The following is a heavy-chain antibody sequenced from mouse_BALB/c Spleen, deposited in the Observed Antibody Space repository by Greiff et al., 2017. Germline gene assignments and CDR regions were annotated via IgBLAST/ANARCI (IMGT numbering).Heavy chain of an antibody. CDR2: IYPGGGYT. CDR3: AEGHWDYAMDY. Sequence: VQLQQSGAELVRPGTSVKISCKASGYTFTNYWLGWVKQRPGHGLEWIGDIYPGGGYTNYNEKFKGKATLTADTSSSTAYMQLSSLTSEDSAVYFCAEGHWDYAMDYWGQGTSVTVSS. V-gene: IGHV1-63*02. J-gene: IGHJ4*01. CDR1: GYTFTNYW.